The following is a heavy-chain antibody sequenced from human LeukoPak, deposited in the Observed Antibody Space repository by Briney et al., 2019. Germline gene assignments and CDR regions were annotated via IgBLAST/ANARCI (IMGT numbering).Heavy chain of an antibody. Sequence: GGSLRLSCAASGFTFSSYAMHWVRQAPGKGLEWVAVISYDGSNKYYADSVKGRFTISRDNSKNTLYLQMNSLRAEDTAVYYCAKDSVEYCSSTSCYTGGFYWGQGTLVTVSS. V-gene: IGHV3-30*04. CDR3: AKDSVEYCSSTSCYTGGFY. CDR1: GFTFSSYA. CDR2: ISYDGSNK. D-gene: IGHD2-2*02. J-gene: IGHJ4*02.